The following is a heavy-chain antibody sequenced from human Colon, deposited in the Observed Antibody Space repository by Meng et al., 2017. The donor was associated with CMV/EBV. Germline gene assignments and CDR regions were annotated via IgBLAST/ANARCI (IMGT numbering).Heavy chain of an antibody. Sequence: GESLKISCVASGFRFSSSAMSWVRQAPGKGLEWVAFISGSGRNTYSAASVKGRLIISRDNSLNTLFLEMNNLGADDTATYYCAKDWKYDFWSGYFPDYWGQGTLVTVSS. CDR1: GFRFSSSA. D-gene: IGHD3/OR15-3a*01. CDR3: AKDWKYDFWSGYFPDY. CDR2: ISGSGRNT. J-gene: IGHJ4*02. V-gene: IGHV3-23*01.